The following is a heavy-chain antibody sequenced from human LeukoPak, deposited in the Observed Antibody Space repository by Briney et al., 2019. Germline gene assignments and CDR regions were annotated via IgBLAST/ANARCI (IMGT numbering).Heavy chain of an antibody. CDR2: ISAYNGNT. V-gene: IGHV1-18*01. D-gene: IGHD3-16*01. CDR3: ARGGSRTYYDYIWGSSGAHDI. CDR1: GYTFTSYG. Sequence: ASVKVSCKASGYTFTSYGISWVRQAPGQGLEWMGWISAYNGNTNYAQKLQSGVTLTTDTCTSTAYLEVRSLRSDDTAVYYCARGGSRTYYDYIWGSSGAHDIWGQGTMVTVSS. J-gene: IGHJ3*02.